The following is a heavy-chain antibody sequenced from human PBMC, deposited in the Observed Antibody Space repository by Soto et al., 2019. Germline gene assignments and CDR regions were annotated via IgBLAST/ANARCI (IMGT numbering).Heavy chain of an antibody. J-gene: IGHJ3*02. CDR3: AKETATGGGAFEI. D-gene: IGHD2-8*02. V-gene: IGHV3-23*01. Sequence: GGSLRLSCGVSGFICSSYDMSWVRQAPGKGLEWVSTILVGGSTHYEDSVKGRFTISRDTSKNTVYLQMNSLTAGDTAMYYCAKETATGGGAFEIYGQGTMVTVSS. CDR1: GFICSSYD. CDR2: ILVGGST.